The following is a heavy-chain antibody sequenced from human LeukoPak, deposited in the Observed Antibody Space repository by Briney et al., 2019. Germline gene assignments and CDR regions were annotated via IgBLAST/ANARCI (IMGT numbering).Heavy chain of an antibody. CDR1: GGSFSSYY. CDR2: IYYSGST. D-gene: IGHD3-3*01. Sequence: SETLSLTCTVSGGSFSSYYWSWIRQPPGKGLEWIGYIYYSGSTNYNPSLKSRVTISVDTSKNQFSLKLSSVTAADTAVYYCARSAFNYDFWSGYYTPFSDAFDIWGQGTMVTVSS. CDR3: ARSAFNYDFWSGYYTPFSDAFDI. J-gene: IGHJ3*02. V-gene: IGHV4-59*08.